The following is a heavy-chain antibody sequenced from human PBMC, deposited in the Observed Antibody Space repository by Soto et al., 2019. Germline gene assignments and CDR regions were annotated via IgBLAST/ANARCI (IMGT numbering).Heavy chain of an antibody. J-gene: IGHJ6*02. CDR2: ISGTGGST. CDR1: GFTFSTYA. Sequence: GGSRRRSWAASGFTFSTYAMSGVRPAPGKGLEWVSSISGTGGSTYYADSVKGRFTISRDKSRNTLYLQMNSLRAEDTAVYYCARLYDSSGYYPYGMDVWGQGTTVTVSS. D-gene: IGHD3-22*01. V-gene: IGHV3-23*01. CDR3: ARLYDSSGYYPYGMDV.